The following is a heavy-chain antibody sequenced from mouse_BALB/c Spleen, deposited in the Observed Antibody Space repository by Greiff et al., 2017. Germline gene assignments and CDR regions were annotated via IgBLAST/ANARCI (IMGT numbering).Heavy chain of an antibody. V-gene: IGHV5-12-1*01. D-gene: IGHD1-1*01. Sequence: EVKLVESGGGLVKPGGSLKLSCAASGFAFSSYDMSWVRQTPEKRLEWVAYISSGGGSTYYPDTVKGRFTISRDNAKNTLYLQMSSLKSEDTAMYYCARHPYYYDGSSYSYWYFDVWGAGTTVTVSS. J-gene: IGHJ1*01. CDR1: GFAFSSYD. CDR2: ISSGGGST. CDR3: ARHPYYYDGSSYSYWYFDV.